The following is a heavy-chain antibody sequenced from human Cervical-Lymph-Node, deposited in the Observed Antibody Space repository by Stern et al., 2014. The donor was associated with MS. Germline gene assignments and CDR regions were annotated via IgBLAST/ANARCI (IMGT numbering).Heavy chain of an antibody. J-gene: IGHJ3*01. Sequence: VQLVESGGGVVQPARTLRLSCAASGFSFSNYPEHWVRQAPGKGLEWVAVASYDGNKYSADSVKGRFTVSRDNSKNALYLQMNSLRTEDTAVYYCARDRGIDDAFDLWGQGTMVTVSA. V-gene: IGHV3-30*01. CDR1: GFSFSNYP. CDR3: ARDRGIDDAFDL. CDR2: ASYDGNK. D-gene: IGHD3-10*01.